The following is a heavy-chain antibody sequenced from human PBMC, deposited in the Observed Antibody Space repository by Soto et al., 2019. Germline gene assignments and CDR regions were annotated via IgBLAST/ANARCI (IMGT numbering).Heavy chain of an antibody. V-gene: IGHV3-15*01. D-gene: IGHD4-17*01. CDR1: GFTFSNAW. CDR3: TISTVVTPWTDY. Sequence: GWSLRLSCAASGFTFSNAWMSWVRQAPGKGLEWVGRIKSKTDGGTTDYAAPVKGRFTISRDDSKNTLYLQMNSLKTEDTAVYYCTISTVVTPWTDYWGQGNPVTLSS. J-gene: IGHJ4*02. CDR2: IKSKTDGGTT.